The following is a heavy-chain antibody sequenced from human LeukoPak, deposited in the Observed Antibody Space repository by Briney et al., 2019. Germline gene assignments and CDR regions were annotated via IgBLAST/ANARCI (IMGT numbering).Heavy chain of an antibody. J-gene: IGHJ4*02. D-gene: IGHD6-13*01. CDR1: GGSFSGYY. V-gene: IGHV4-34*01. CDR2: INHSGST. CDR3: ARPSAGTRYSFDY. Sequence: SGTLSLTCAVYGGSFSGYYWSWIRQPPGKGLEWIGEINHSGSTNYNPSLKSRVTISVDTSKNQFSLKLSSVTAADTAVYYCARPSAGTRYSFDYWGQGTLVTVSS.